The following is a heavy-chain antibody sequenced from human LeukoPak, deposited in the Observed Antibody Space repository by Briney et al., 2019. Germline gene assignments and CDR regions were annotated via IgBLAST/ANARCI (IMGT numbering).Heavy chain of an antibody. CDR2: IAYDGRNK. CDR3: AKDETRTTREPGGPFDY. Sequence: GGSLRLSCAASGFIFSNFGMHWVRQAPGKGLEWVAVIAYDGRNKYYGDAVKGRFTISRDNSKNTVHLQMSSLRAEDTAMYFCAKDETRTTREPGGPFDYWGQGILVTVSS. D-gene: IGHD1-1*01. V-gene: IGHV3-30*18. J-gene: IGHJ4*02. CDR1: GFIFSNFG.